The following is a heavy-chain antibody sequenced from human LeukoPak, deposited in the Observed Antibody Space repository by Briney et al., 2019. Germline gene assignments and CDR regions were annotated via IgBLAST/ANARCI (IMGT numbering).Heavy chain of an antibody. D-gene: IGHD2-21*02. CDR2: IYHSGNT. J-gene: IGHJ3*02. V-gene: IGHV4-38-2*02. Sequence: PSETLSLTCTVSGGSISSGYFWGWIRQPPGKGLQWIGSIYHSGNTYYNLSLESRVTMSVNTSKNQFSLKLSSVTAADTAVYYCARVLAYCGGDCYPRGNDAFDIWGQGTMVTVSS. CDR1: GGSISSGYF. CDR3: ARVLAYCGGDCYPRGNDAFDI.